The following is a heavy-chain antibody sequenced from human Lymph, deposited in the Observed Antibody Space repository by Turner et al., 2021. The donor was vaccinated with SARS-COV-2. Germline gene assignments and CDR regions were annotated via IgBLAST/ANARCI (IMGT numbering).Heavy chain of an antibody. CDR1: GGSISSTSHY. Sequence: PQLQESGPGLVKPSETLSLTRTVSGGSISSTSHYWGWVRQPPGRRLEWIGDIYYSGRNYYNPSLKRRVTISVDTTKNQFSLKLSSVTAADAAVYYWARLVRRGEYYFDYWGQGTLVTVSS. D-gene: IGHD3-10*01. CDR2: IYYSGRN. CDR3: ARLVRRGEYYFDY. V-gene: IGHV4-39*01. J-gene: IGHJ4*02.